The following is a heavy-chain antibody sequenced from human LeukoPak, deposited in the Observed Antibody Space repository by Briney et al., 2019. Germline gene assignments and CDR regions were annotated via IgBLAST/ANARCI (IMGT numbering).Heavy chain of an antibody. Sequence: PGGSLRLSCAASGFTFSSYAMHWVRQAPGKGLEWVAVISYDGSNKQYADSVRGRFTISRDNSKNTLYVQMNSLRAEDTAVYYCARVSGDYGDWGIDYWGQGTLVTVSS. V-gene: IGHV3-30*04. D-gene: IGHD4-17*01. CDR1: GFTFSSYA. CDR3: ARVSGDYGDWGIDY. J-gene: IGHJ4*02. CDR2: ISYDGSNK.